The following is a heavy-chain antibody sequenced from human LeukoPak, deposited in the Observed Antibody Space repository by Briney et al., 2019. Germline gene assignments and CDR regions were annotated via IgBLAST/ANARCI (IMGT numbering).Heavy chain of an antibody. J-gene: IGHJ5*02. D-gene: IGHD6-13*01. V-gene: IGHV4-59*08. Sequence: SETLSLTCTVSGGSISSYYWSWIRQPPGKGLEWIGYIYYSGSTNYNPSLKSRVTMSVDTSKNQFSLKLSSVTAADTAVYYCARHEGGSWSVWFDAWGQGALVTVSS. CDR2: IYYSGST. CDR1: GGSISSYY. CDR3: ARHEGGSWSVWFDA.